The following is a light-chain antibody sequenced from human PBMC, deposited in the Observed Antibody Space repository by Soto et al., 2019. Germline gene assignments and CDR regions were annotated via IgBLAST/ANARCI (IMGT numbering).Light chain of an antibody. CDR3: QQYDNSPWT. CDR1: QSVSSSY. V-gene: IGKV3-20*01. Sequence: EIVLTQSPGTLSLSPGERATLSCRASQSVSSSYLAWYQQKPGQAPRLLIYGASSRATGIPDRFSGSGSGTDFTLTISRLEPEDFAVYHCQQYDNSPWTFGQGTKVEIK. CDR2: GAS. J-gene: IGKJ1*01.